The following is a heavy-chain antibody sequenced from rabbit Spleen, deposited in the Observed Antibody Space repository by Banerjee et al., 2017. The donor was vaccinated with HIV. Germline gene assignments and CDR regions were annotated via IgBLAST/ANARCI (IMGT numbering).Heavy chain of an antibody. Sequence: QSLEESGGDLVKPGASLTLTCTASGFSFSSSYYMCWVRQAPGKGLEWIACIYAGSSGDTNYATWAKGRFTISKASSTTVTLRMTSLTAADRAAYFCARDLVGVIGWNFYLWGQGTLVTVS. CDR1: GFSFSSSYY. V-gene: IGHV1S40*01. D-gene: IGHD1-1*01. J-gene: IGHJ3*01. CDR2: IYAGSSGDT. CDR3: ARDLVGVIGWNFYL.